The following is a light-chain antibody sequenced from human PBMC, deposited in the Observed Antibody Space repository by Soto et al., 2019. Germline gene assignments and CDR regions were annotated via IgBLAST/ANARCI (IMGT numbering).Light chain of an antibody. J-gene: IGKJ2*01. CDR3: QQYGSSYT. CDR1: QSVRTND. CDR2: GAS. Sequence: ENVLTQSPGTLSLSPGERATLSCRASQSVRTNDLAWYQQKPGQAPRLLVYGASNRVPGIPDGFSGSGSGTDFTLTISRLEPEDFVVYYCQQYGSSYTFGQGTKLEIK. V-gene: IGKV3-20*01.